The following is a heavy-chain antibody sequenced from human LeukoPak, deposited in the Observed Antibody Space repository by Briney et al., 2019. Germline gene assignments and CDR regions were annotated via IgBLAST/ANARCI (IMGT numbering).Heavy chain of an antibody. CDR1: GFTFSSYA. J-gene: IGHJ4*02. CDR3: ARGPYSGSYPVDY. CDR2: TSGSGGST. D-gene: IGHD1-26*01. Sequence: PGGSLRLSCAASGFTFSSYAMSWVRQAPGKGLEWVSATSGSGGSTYYADSVKGRFTISRDNSKNTLYLQMNSLRAEDTAVYYCARGPYSGSYPVDYWGQGTLVTVSS. V-gene: IGHV3-23*01.